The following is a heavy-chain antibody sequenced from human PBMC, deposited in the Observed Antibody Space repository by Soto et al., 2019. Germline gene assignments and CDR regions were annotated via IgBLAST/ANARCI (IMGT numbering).Heavy chain of an antibody. Sequence: KVSCKASGGTFSSYTISWVRQAPGQGLEWMGRIIPILGIANYAQKFQGRVTITADKSTSTAYMELSSLRSEDTAVYYCARDSTVTTISALVYWGQGTLVTVSS. J-gene: IGHJ4*02. V-gene: IGHV1-69*02. CDR3: ARDSTVTTISALVY. CDR1: GGTFSSYT. D-gene: IGHD4-17*01. CDR2: IIPILGIA.